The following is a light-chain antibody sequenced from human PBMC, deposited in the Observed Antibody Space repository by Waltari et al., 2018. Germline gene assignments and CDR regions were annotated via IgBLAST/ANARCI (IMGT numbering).Light chain of an antibody. CDR2: AVR. Sequence: QSALTQPPSASGSPGQSVTISCTGTSSDVGAYDYVSWYQQDPGKSPKLMICAVRKRPAGVPARVAASKAGTPASLTVSGLQAEDEADYYCSSYGGNTYHLIFGGGTKLTVL. CDR1: SSDVGAYDY. J-gene: IGLJ2*01. CDR3: SSYGGNTYHLI. V-gene: IGLV2-8*01.